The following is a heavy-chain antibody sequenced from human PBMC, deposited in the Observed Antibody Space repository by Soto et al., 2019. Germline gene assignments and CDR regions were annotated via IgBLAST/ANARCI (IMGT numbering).Heavy chain of an antibody. V-gene: IGHV4-39*01. CDR1: GGSISSSSYY. D-gene: IGHD3-16*02. CDR2: IYYSGST. Sequence: SETLSLTCTVSGGSISSSSYYWGWIRQPPGKGLEWIGSIYYSGSTYYNPSLKSRVTISVDTSKNQFSLKLSSVTAADTAVYYCASDLYDYIWGSYRFPDYWGQGTLVTVSS. J-gene: IGHJ4*02. CDR3: ASDLYDYIWGSYRFPDY.